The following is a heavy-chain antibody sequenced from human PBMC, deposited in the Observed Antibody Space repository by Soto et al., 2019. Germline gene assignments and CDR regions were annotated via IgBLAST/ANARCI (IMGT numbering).Heavy chain of an antibody. V-gene: IGHV4-30-4*01. D-gene: IGHD3-22*01. CDR3: ARVISGYFDY. CDR2: IYHSGSP. Sequence: SETLSLTCTVSGSITSGDYFWSWIRQTPGKGLEWIGCIYHSGSPYYNPSLKSRVTISADTSKNQISLELSSVTAADTAVYYCARVISGYFDYWGQGTLVTVSS. CDR1: GSITSGDYF. J-gene: IGHJ4*02.